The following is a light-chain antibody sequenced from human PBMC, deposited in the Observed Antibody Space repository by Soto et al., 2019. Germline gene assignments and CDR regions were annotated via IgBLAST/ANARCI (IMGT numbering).Light chain of an antibody. V-gene: IGLV1-36*01. Sequence: QSVLTQPPSVSGSPRQRVTISCSGSSSNIGKNAVHWHQQLPGKAPRLLSSHDDILPSGVSDRFSGSKSGTSDSLAISGLQSEDEADYYCAAWDDNLNGLVFGTGTKVTVL. CDR1: SSNIGKNA. CDR3: AAWDDNLNGLV. J-gene: IGLJ1*01. CDR2: HDD.